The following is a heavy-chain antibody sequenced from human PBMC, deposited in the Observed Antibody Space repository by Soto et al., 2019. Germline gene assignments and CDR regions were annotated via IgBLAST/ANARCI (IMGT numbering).Heavy chain of an antibody. CDR3: AGVTWFRGMDV. CDR1: GDSVSSNNAA. CDR2: TYYKSKWNN. Sequence: SQTLSLTCAISGDSVSSNNAAWYWIRQSPSRGLEWLGRTYYKSKWNNDNALSVESRITINPDTSKNQFSLHLYSVTPEDTAVYYCAGVTWFRGMDVWGQGTPVTVSS. V-gene: IGHV6-1*01. J-gene: IGHJ6*02. D-gene: IGHD3-10*01.